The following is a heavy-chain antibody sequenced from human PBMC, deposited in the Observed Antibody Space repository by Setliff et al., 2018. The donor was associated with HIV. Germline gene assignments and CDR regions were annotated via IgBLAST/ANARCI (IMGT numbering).Heavy chain of an antibody. CDR2: VFYSGTT. V-gene: IGHV4-39*01. CDR1: GGSISTSSYY. Sequence: SETLSLTCTVSGGSISTSSYYWGWIRQPTGKGLEWIGTVFYSGTTQYNPSFKSRVTISIDTSKNQFSLKMISVSAADTAVYYCARMESTRPPRGLDYWGRGTLVTVSS. J-gene: IGHJ4*02. CDR3: ARMESTRPPRGLDY. D-gene: IGHD6-6*01.